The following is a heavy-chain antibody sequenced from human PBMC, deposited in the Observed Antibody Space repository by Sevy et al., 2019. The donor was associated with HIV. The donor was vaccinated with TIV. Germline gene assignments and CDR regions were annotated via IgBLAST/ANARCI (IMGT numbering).Heavy chain of an antibody. CDR3: VREGLGGFSYSLDC. J-gene: IGHJ4*02. CDR1: GFTFSSYW. D-gene: IGHD5-18*01. CDR2: MKEDGSEK. Sequence: GGSLRLSCAASGFTFSSYWMSWVRQAPGKGLEWVATMKEDGSEKYYVDSVKGRFTISRDNAKNSLYVQMNSLRAEDRAVYYCVREGLGGFSYSLDCWGQGILVTVSS. V-gene: IGHV3-7*01.